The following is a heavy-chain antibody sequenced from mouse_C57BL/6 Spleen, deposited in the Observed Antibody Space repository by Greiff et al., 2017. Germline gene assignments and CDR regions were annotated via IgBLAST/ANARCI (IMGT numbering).Heavy chain of an antibody. J-gene: IGHJ4*01. CDR3: AREATGAMDY. D-gene: IGHD3-2*02. CDR2: INPYNGGT. Sequence: EVKLQESGPVLVKPGASVKMSCKASGYTFTDYYMNWVKQSHGKSLEWIGVINPYNGGTSYNQKFKGKATLTVDKSSSTAYMELNSLTSEDSAVYYCAREATGAMDYWGQGTSVTVSS. V-gene: IGHV1-19*01. CDR1: GYTFTDYY.